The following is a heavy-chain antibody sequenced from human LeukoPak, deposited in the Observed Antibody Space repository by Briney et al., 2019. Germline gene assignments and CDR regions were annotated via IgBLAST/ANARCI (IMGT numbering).Heavy chain of an antibody. Sequence: SETLSLTCAVYGGSFSGYYWSWIRQPPGKGLEWIGEINHSGSTNYNPSLKSRVTISVDTSKNQLSLKLSSVTAADTAVYYCARLIVVVSTGDYWGQGTLVTVSS. V-gene: IGHV4-34*01. CDR2: INHSGST. J-gene: IGHJ4*02. CDR1: GGSFSGYY. D-gene: IGHD3-22*01. CDR3: ARLIVVVSTGDY.